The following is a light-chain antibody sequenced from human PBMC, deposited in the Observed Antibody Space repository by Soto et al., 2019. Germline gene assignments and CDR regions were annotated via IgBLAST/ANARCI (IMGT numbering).Light chain of an antibody. J-gene: IGKJ1*01. V-gene: IGKV1-5*03. CDR2: KAS. CDR3: QQYQSFST. CDR1: QSISYW. Sequence: DIQMTQSPSTLSASVGDRVTITCRASQSISYWLAWYQQKPGKAPKLLIYKASNLESGVPSRFSGSGSGTEFTLTSSSLQPDDFATYYCQQYQSFSTFGQGTKVEIK.